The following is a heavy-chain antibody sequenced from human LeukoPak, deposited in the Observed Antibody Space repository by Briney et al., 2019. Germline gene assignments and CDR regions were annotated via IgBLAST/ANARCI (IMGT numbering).Heavy chain of an antibody. V-gene: IGHV3-21*01. J-gene: IGHJ6*02. CDR1: GFTFSSYS. CDR3: ARDFSSGMDV. CDR2: ISSSGSYI. D-gene: IGHD6-19*01. Sequence: KPGGSLRLSCAASGFTFSSYSMNWVRQAPGKGLEWVSSISSSGSYIYYADSVKGRFTISRDNAKNSLYLQMNSLRAEDTGVYYCARDFSSGMDVWGQGTTVTVSS.